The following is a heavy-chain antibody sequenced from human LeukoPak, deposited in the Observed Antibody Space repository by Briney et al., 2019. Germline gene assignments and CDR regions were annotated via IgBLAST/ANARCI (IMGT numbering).Heavy chain of an antibody. CDR1: GFPLSSYA. CDR3: AKAYRVSPTSPGPIDY. D-gene: IGHD2-2*01. J-gene: IGHJ4*02. CDR2: TSSSDAGT. Sequence: GGSLRLSCAVSGFPLSSYAMSWVRQAPGKGLEWVSATSSSDAGTYHAASVRGRFTISRDNSKNTLYLQMSSLRAEDAAVYYCAKAYRVSPTSPGPIDYWGQGTLVTVSS. V-gene: IGHV3-23*01.